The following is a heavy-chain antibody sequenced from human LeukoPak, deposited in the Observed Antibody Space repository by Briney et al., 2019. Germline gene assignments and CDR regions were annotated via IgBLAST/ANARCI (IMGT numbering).Heavy chain of an antibody. CDR1: GFSFSSYT. CDR3: ASNSGSSGGY. D-gene: IGHD1-26*01. J-gene: IGHJ4*02. CDR2: IWFDGTDK. Sequence: GGSLRLSCSASGFSFSSYTMHWVRQAPGKGLEWVAVIWFDGTDKYYADSVRGRFTFSRDNSKNTLYLQMNSLRADDTAVYYCASNSGSSGGYWGQGTLVTVSS. V-gene: IGHV3-33*01.